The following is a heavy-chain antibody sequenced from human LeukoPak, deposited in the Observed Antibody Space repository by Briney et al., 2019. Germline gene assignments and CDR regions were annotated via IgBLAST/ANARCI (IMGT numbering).Heavy chain of an antibody. Sequence: GGSLRLSCAASGFTFSSYAMHWVRQAPGKGLEWVAVISYDGSNKYYADSVKGRFTISRDNSENTLYLQMNSLRAEDTAVYYCAREGTVVVPAAYLGYYYYYYMDVWGKGTTVTVSS. D-gene: IGHD2-2*01. CDR3: AREGTVVVPAAYLGYYYYYYMDV. V-gene: IGHV3-30*01. J-gene: IGHJ6*03. CDR1: GFTFSSYA. CDR2: ISYDGSNK.